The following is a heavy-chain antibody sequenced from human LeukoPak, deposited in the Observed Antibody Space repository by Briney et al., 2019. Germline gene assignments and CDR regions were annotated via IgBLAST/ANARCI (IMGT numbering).Heavy chain of an antibody. D-gene: IGHD3-22*01. CDR1: GFTFSSYA. Sequence: GGSLRLSCAASGFTFSSYAMSWVRQAPGKGLEWVSAISGSGGSTYYADSVRGRFTISRDNAKNTLYLQMNSPRAEDTAVYYCARGSGYYDSSGLDYWGQGTLVTVSS. V-gene: IGHV3-23*01. CDR3: ARGSGYYDSSGLDY. J-gene: IGHJ4*02. CDR2: ISGSGGST.